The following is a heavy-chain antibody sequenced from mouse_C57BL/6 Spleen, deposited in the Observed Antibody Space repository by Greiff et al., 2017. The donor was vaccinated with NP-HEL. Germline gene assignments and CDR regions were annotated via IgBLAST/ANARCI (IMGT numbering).Heavy chain of an antibody. CDR1: GFTFSDYG. CDR2: ISSGSSTI. V-gene: IGHV5-17*01. J-gene: IGHJ3*01. Sequence: EVMLVESGGGLVKPGGSLKLSCAASGFTFSDYGMHWVRQAPEKGLEWVAYISSGSSTIYYADTVKGRFTISRDNAKNTLFLQMTSLRSEDSAMYYCARYYDYDGGFAYWGQGTLVTVSA. D-gene: IGHD2-4*01. CDR3: ARYYDYDGGFAY.